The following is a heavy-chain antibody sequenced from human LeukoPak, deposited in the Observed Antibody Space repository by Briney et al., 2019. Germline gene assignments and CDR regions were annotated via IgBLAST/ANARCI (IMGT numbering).Heavy chain of an antibody. CDR3: ARPVVPDPNYYYYMDV. CDR1: GFTVSSNY. CDR2: LYSGGST. D-gene: IGHD4-23*01. V-gene: IGHV3-66*02. Sequence: PGGSLRLSCAASGFTVSSNYMSCVRQAPGKGLEWFSVLYSGGSTYYADYVKGRFTISRDNSKNPLYLQMNSLRAEDTAVYYCARPVVPDPNYYYYMDVWGKGTTVTVSS. J-gene: IGHJ6*03.